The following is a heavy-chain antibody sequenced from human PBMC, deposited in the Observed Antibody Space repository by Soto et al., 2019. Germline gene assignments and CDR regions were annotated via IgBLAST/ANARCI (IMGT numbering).Heavy chain of an antibody. J-gene: IGHJ6*03. CDR3: ARGASVLRFLEWLKDYYYYYYMDV. V-gene: IGHV1-8*01. D-gene: IGHD3-3*01. Sequence: GASVKVSCKASGYTFTSYDINWVRQATGQGLEWMGWMNPNSGNTGYAQKFQGRVTMTRSTSISTAYMELSSLRSEDTAVYYCARGASVLRFLEWLKDYYYYYYMDVWGKGTTVTVSS. CDR2: MNPNSGNT. CDR1: GYTFTSYD.